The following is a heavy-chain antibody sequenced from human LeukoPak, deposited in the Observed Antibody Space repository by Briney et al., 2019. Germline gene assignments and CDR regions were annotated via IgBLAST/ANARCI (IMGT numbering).Heavy chain of an antibody. CDR3: ARDQGYYYGSGSYYYGMDV. D-gene: IGHD3-10*01. Sequence: GGSLRLSCAASGFTFSSYAMSWVRQAPGKGLEWVSAISGSGGSTYYADSVKGRFTISRDNAKNSLYLQMNSLRAEDTAVYYCARDQGYYYGSGSYYYGMDVWGQGTTVTVSS. J-gene: IGHJ6*02. V-gene: IGHV3-23*01. CDR1: GFTFSSYA. CDR2: ISGSGGST.